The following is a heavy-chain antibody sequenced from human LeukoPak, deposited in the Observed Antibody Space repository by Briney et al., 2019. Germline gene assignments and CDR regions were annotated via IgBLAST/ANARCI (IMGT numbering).Heavy chain of an antibody. CDR3: ASRITRIVANVFDI. D-gene: IGHD3-22*01. Sequence: GGSLRLSCAASGFTFSIYWMNWVRQAPGKGLEWVANIKHDGSEKHYVDSVKGRFTISRENAKNSLYLQINSLRAEDTAVYYCASRITRIVANVFDIWGQGTMVTVSS. CDR2: IKHDGSEK. V-gene: IGHV3-7*01. J-gene: IGHJ3*02. CDR1: GFTFSIYW.